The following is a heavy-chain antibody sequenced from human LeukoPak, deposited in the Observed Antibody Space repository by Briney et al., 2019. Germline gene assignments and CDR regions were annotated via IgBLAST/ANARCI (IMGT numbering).Heavy chain of an antibody. J-gene: IGHJ3*02. Sequence: GGSLRLSCAASGFTVSSNYMSWVRQAPGKGLEWVSVIYSGGSTYYADSVKGRFTISRDNSKNTLYLQMNSLRAEDTAVYYCARGRGSGWRVGAFDIWGQGTMVTVSS. CDR1: GFTVSSNY. CDR3: ARGRGSGWRVGAFDI. CDR2: IYSGGST. V-gene: IGHV3-66*02. D-gene: IGHD6-19*01.